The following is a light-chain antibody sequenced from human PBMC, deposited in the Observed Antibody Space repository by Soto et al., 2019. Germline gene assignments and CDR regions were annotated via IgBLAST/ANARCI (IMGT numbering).Light chain of an antibody. CDR2: DAS. CDR3: QQYNNWAPYT. Sequence: EIVMTQSPATLSVSPGERATLSCRASQSVSSNLAWYQQKPGQAPRLLIYDASTRATGIPARFSGSGSGTEFALTISSMQLEDFEVYYCQQYNNWAPYTFGQGTKLEIK. CDR1: QSVSSN. V-gene: IGKV3-15*01. J-gene: IGKJ2*01.